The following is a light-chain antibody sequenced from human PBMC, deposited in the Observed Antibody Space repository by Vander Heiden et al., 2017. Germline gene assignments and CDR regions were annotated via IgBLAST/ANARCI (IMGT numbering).Light chain of an antibody. J-gene: IGKJ4*01. CDR2: AAS. V-gene: IGKV1-39*01. CDR1: QSISSY. CDR3: QQSYSTPPT. Sequence: IQMTQSPASLSASVGDRVTIPCRASQSISSYLNWYQQKPGKAPQLLIYAASSLQSGVPARFSGSGSGTDFTLTISSLQPEDFATYYCQQSYSTPPTFGGGTKVEIK.